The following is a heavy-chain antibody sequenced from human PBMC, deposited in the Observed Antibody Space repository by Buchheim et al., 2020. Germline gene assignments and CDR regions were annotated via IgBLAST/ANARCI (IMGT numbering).Heavy chain of an antibody. CDR1: GFTFSSYA. Sequence: EVQLLESGGGLVQPGGSLRLSCAASGFTFSSYAMSWVRQAPGKGLEWVSSISYSGGSPYYVDSVRGRFTISSDNSKNTLYLQMNSLRVEDTAIYYCAKDRGYQLPDYYFDYWGQGTL. CDR2: ISYSGGSP. D-gene: IGHD2-2*01. J-gene: IGHJ4*02. CDR3: AKDRGYQLPDYYFDY. V-gene: IGHV3-23*01.